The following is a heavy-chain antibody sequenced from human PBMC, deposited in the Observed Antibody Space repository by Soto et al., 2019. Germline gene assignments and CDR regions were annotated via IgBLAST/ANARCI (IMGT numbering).Heavy chain of an antibody. D-gene: IGHD3-22*01. J-gene: IGHJ4*02. V-gene: IGHV3-15*07. CDR1: GFTFSNAW. Sequence: GGSMRLSCAASGFTFSNAWMNWVRQAPGEGLEWVGRIKNKTDGGTTDYAAPVKGRFTISRDDSKNTLYLQMNSLKTEDTAVYYCTTDPVTMIVVVPSSGWGQGTLVTVSS. CDR3: TTDPVTMIVVVPSSG. CDR2: IKNKTDGGTT.